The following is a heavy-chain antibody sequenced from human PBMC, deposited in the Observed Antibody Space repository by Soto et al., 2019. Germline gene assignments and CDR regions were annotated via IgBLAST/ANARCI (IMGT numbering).Heavy chain of an antibody. CDR2: IIPILGIA. D-gene: IGHD6-19*01. J-gene: IGHJ4*02. V-gene: IGHV1-69*02. CDR1: GGTFSSYT. Sequence: QVQLVQSGAEVKKPGSSVKVSCKASGGTFSSYTISWVRQAPGQGLEWMGRIIPILGIAKYAQKFQGRVTITAAKSTSTAYMELSSLRAEDTAVYYCAGGNSSGWNYWGQGTLVTVSS. CDR3: AGGNSSGWNY.